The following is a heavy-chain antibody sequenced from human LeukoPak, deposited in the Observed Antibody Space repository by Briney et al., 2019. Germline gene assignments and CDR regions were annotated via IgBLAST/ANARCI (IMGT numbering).Heavy chain of an antibody. CDR2: INHSGST. CDR3: AGGSKGANMVPSNFDY. J-gene: IGHJ4*02. Sequence: SETLSLTCAVYGGSFSGYYWSWIRQPPGKGLEWIGEINHSGSTYYNPSLKSRVTISVDTSKNQFSLKLSSVTAADTAVYYCAGGSKGANMVPSNFDYWGQGTLVTVSS. D-gene: IGHD3-10*01. CDR1: GGSFSGYY. V-gene: IGHV4-34*01.